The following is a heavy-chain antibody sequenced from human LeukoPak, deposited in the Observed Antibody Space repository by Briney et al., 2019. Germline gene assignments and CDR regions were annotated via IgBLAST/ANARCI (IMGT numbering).Heavy chain of an antibody. CDR1: GFTFSSHW. Sequence: GGSLRLSCAASGFTFSSHWMHWVRHAPGKGLVWVSRIKDVGSHTNYADSVKGRFTISRDNAKNTLSLQMNSLRAEDTAVYYCARGGGIITGIDEWGQGTLVTVSS. D-gene: IGHD3-16*01. CDR3: ARGGGIITGIDE. CDR2: IKDVGSHT. J-gene: IGHJ4*02. V-gene: IGHV3-74*01.